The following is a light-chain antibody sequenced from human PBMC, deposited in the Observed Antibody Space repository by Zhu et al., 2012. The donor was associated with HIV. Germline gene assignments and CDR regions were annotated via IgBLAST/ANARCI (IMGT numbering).Light chain of an antibody. J-gene: IGKJ3*01. CDR2: DTS. CDR1: ETIGRY. V-gene: IGKV1-9*01. CDR3: QQLSGYPLFI. Sequence: QLTQSPAFLSASVGDRVTITCRASETIGRYLAWYQQKPGTAPKLLIYDTSTLQSGVPSIFSGSGSGTEFTLTISSLQPEDFATYYCQQLSGYPLFIFGPGTKVDIK.